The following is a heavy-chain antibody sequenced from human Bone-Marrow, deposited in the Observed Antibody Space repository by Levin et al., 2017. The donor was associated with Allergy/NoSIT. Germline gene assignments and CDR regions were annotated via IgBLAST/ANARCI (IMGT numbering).Heavy chain of an antibody. J-gene: IGHJ4*02. CDR3: ARGGDPDYFDY. D-gene: IGHD2-21*02. CDR2: IFYTGST. Sequence: PSQTLSLPCTVSSGSISSSSYYWGWIRQSPGKGLDWIGIIFYTGSTYSNPSLKSRVTISVETSKNQLSLKLSSVTAADTAIYYCARGGDPDYFDYWGQGTLVTVSS. CDR1: SGSISSSSYY. V-gene: IGHV4-39*01.